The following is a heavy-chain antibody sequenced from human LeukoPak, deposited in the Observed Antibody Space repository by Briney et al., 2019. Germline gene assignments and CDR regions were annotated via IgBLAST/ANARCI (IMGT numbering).Heavy chain of an antibody. D-gene: IGHD3-3*01. Sequence: SVKVSCKASGFTFTSSAVQWVRQARGQRLEWIGWIVVGSGNTNYAQKFQERVTITRDMSTSTAYMELSSLRSEDTAVYYCAASSDDFWSGYHQGFNYWGQGTLVTVSS. CDR3: AASSDDFWSGYHQGFNY. J-gene: IGHJ4*02. CDR2: IVVGSGNT. V-gene: IGHV1-58*01. CDR1: GFTFTSSA.